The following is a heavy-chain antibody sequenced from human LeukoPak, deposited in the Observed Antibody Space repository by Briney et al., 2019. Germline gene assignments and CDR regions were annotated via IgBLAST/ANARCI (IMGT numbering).Heavy chain of an antibody. V-gene: IGHV1-2*02. CDR1: GYTFTGYY. J-gene: IGHJ4*02. CDR2: INPNSGGT. CDR3: ASGSQLESDWPDTPSSIDY. Sequence: GASVKVSCKASGYTFTGYYMHWVRQAPGQGLEWMGWINPNSGGTNYAQKFQGRVTMTRDTSISTAYMELSRLRSDDTAVYYCASGSQLESDWPDTPSSIDYWGQGTLVTVSS. D-gene: IGHD1-1*01.